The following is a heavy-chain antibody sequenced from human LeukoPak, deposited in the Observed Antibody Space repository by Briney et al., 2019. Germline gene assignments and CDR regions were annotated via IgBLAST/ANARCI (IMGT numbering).Heavy chain of an antibody. D-gene: IGHD3/OR15-3a*01. Sequence: SETLSLTLTVSGWSINKKYWDWVRPAPGEGLEWIGNFYNGGSTNYNPSLKSRVTISVDTSKNQFFLKLNSVTAADTAVYYCAKSHFWTGYPSDYWGQGILVTVSS. J-gene: IGHJ4*02. CDR2: FYNGGST. V-gene: IGHV4-59*01. CDR3: AKSHFWTGYPSDY. CDR1: GWSINKKY.